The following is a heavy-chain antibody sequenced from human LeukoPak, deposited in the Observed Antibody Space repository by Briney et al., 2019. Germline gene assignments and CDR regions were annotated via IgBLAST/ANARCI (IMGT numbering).Heavy chain of an antibody. D-gene: IGHD2-8*01. J-gene: IGHJ3*02. V-gene: IGHV3-7*01. CDR3: ARGGVASQGDFDI. Sequence: DSVKGRFTISRDNAKNSLYLQMNSLRAEDTAVYYCARGGVASQGDFDIWGHGTMVTVSS.